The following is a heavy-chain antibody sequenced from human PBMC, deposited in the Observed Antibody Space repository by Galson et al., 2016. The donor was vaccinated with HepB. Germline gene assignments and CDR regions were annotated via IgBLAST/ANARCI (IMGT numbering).Heavy chain of an antibody. J-gene: IGHJ4*02. CDR1: AGSISSGGYY. CDR2: IHYSGRT. D-gene: IGHD4-17*01. Sequence: TLSLTCTVSAGSISSGGYYWSWIRHHPGKGLEWIGYIHYSGRTYYNPSLKSRGTISVDTSKNQFSLKLNCVTAADTAVYYCARTGSMTTVTANEYFFDYWGQGTLVTVSS. V-gene: IGHV4-31*03. CDR3: ARTGSMTTVTANEYFFDY.